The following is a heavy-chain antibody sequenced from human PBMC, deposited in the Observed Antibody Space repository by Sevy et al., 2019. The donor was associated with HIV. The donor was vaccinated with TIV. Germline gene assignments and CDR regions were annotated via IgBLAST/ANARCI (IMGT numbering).Heavy chain of an antibody. CDR1: GYTFTGYY. D-gene: IGHD2-2*01. CDR2: INPNSGGT. J-gene: IGHJ6*02. V-gene: IGHV1-2*06. Sequence: ASVKVSCKASGYTFTGYYMHWVLQAPGQGLEWMGRINPNSGGTNYAQKFQGRVTMTRDTSISTAYMELSRLRSDDTAVYYCARCRIVVVPAAIGGYYYYGMDVWGQGTTVTVSS. CDR3: ARCRIVVVPAAIGGYYYYGMDV.